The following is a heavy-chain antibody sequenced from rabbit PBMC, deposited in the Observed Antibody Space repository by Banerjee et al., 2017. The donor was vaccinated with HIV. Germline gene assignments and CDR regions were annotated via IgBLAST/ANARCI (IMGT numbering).Heavy chain of an antibody. J-gene: IGHJ4*01. CDR3: ASRNPHYFGL. CDR2: INIGGSA. V-gene: IGHV1S25*01. Sequence: QEQLKETGGGLVQPEGSLTLTCKASGFDISSYNMQWVRQSPGKGLESIGFINIGGSASSAGGANGRFTISKPSSTPVTLKRTSLTAADPATYFCASRNPHYFGLWGPGTLVTVS. CDR1: GFDISSYN.